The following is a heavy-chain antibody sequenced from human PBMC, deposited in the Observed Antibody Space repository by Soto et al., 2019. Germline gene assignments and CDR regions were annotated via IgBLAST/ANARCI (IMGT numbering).Heavy chain of an antibody. D-gene: IGHD4-17*01. V-gene: IGHV4-31*03. J-gene: IGHJ5*02. CDR3: AREGDYRTWLEP. CDR1: GESIATGAFY. Sequence: SETLSLTCTVSGESIATGAFYWSWIRLQSGKGPEWIGSIFYAGDTYYNPSLKSRVEISLDGSQNQFSLNLRSVTAADTAVYYCAREGDYRTWLEPRAPGTPVTVSS. CDR2: IFYAGDT.